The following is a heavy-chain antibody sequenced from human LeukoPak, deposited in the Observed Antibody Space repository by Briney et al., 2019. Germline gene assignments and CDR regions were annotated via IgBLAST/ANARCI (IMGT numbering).Heavy chain of an antibody. J-gene: IGHJ4*02. D-gene: IGHD3-22*01. CDR3: ATVPGYDSSGYLDY. CDR2: ISYDGSNK. Sequence: GGSLRLSCAASGFTFSSYAMHWVRQAPGKGLEWVAVISYDGSNKYYADSVKGRFTISRDNSKNTLDLQMNSLRPEDTAVYYCATVPGYDSSGYLDYWGQGTLVTVSS. V-gene: IGHV3-30*04. CDR1: GFTFSSYA.